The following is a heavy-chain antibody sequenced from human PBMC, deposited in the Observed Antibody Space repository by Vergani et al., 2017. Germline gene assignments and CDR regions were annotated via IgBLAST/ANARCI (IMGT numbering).Heavy chain of an antibody. CDR3: ASITGTTDGPL. Sequence: QVQLVESGGGVVQPGRSLRLSCAASGFTFSSYAMHWVRQAPGKGLEWVAVISYDGSNKYYADSVKGRFIISRDNSKNTLYLQMNSLRAEDTAVYYCASITGTTDGPLWGQGTLVTVSS. CDR2: ISYDGSNK. J-gene: IGHJ4*02. CDR1: GFTFSSYA. V-gene: IGHV3-30-3*01. D-gene: IGHD1-20*01.